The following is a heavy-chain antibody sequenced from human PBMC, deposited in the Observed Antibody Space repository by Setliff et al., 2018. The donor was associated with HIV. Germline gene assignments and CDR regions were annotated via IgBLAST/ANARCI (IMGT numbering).Heavy chain of an antibody. CDR3: ARPRSGTYRGHYYYYMDV. CDR2: IYYSGST. D-gene: IGHD3-10*01. CDR1: GGSISSYY. Sequence: SETLSLTCTVSGGSISSYYWSWIRQPPGRGLEWIGYIYYSGSTNYNPSLKSRVTIPVDTSKNQFSLKLSSVTAADTAVYYCARPRSGTYRGHYYYYMDVWGKGTTVTVSS. V-gene: IGHV4-59*01. J-gene: IGHJ6*03.